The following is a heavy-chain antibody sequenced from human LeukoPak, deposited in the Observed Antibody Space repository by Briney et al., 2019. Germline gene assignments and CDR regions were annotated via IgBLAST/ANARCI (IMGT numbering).Heavy chain of an antibody. J-gene: IGHJ4*02. CDR3: AKETTLYGDYESVVADYFDY. V-gene: IGHV3-7*03. D-gene: IGHD4-17*01. CDR1: RFTFSNYW. CDR2: IKEDGSEK. Sequence: GGSLRLSCGASRFTFSNYWMSWVRQAPGKGLEWVANIKEDGSEKDYVDSVKGRFTISRDNAKNSLYLQMNSLRAEDTAVYYCAKETTLYGDYESVVADYFDYWGQGTLVTVSS.